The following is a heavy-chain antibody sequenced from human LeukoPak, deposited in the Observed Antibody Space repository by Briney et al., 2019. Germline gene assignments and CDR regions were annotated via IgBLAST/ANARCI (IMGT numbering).Heavy chain of an antibody. D-gene: IGHD6-19*01. CDR3: AKLYSSGLKSLPDV. CDR2: ISFDGSDK. CDR1: GFTFSTYG. J-gene: IGHJ6*02. V-gene: IGHV3-30*18. Sequence: PGRSLRLSCAAPGFTFSTYGMHWVRQAPGKGLEWVAVISFDGSDKYYADSVKGRFTISRDNSKNTLYLQMNSLRAEDTAVYYCAKLYSSGLKSLPDVWGQGTTVTVSS.